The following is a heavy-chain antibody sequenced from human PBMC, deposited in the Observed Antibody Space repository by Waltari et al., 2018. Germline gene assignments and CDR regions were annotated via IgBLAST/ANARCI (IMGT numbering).Heavy chain of an antibody. J-gene: IGHJ4*02. D-gene: IGHD3-3*01. Sequence: EVQLEESGGGLVQPGGSLRLSCAASGFTFSNYWMHWVRQAPGKGLEGVANVKPDGSDKNYVDSVKGLFTISRDNAESSLNLKMNSLRVEDTAVYYCARDRTYDVWSGVYSSFDSWGQGTLVTVSS. CDR3: ARDRTYDVWSGVYSSFDS. V-gene: IGHV3-7*01. CDR2: VKPDGSDK. CDR1: GFTFSNYW.